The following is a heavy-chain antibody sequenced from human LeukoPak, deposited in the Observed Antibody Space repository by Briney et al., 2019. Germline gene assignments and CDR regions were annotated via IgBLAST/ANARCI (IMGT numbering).Heavy chain of an antibody. CDR1: GGSTSGYH. Sequence: SETLSLTCSVSGGSTSGYHWSWIRQTPGKGLEWIGHIYYSGTTYYNPSLESRVTISIDTSKNQFSLKLSSVTAADTAIYYCARFDEFGRNPHYLDVWCKGTTVIV. CDR3: ARFDEFGRNPHYLDV. V-gene: IGHV4-59*01. J-gene: IGHJ6*03. CDR2: IYYSGTT. D-gene: IGHD3-10*01.